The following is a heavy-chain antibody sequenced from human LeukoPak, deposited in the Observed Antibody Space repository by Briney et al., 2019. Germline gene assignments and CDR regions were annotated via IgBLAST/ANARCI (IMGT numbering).Heavy chain of an antibody. Sequence: ASVKVSCKASGYTFTGYYMHWVRQAPGQGLEWMGWINPNSGGTNYAQKFQGRVTKTRDTSISTAYMELSRLRSDDTAVYYCARYRVGATAIDYWGQGTLVTVSS. CDR2: INPNSGGT. CDR3: ARYRVGATAIDY. CDR1: GYTFTGYY. J-gene: IGHJ4*02. D-gene: IGHD1-26*01. V-gene: IGHV1-2*02.